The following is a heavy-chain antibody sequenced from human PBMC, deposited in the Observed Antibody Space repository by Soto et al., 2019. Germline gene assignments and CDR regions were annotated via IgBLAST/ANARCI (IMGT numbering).Heavy chain of an antibody. Sequence: QVQLQESGPGLVKPSQTLSLTCTVSGGSISSGGSYWSWIRQSPGKGLEWIGYIYYSGTTYYNPSLKSRVSISLDTSKNQFSLKLSSVTAADTALYYCASGHCFSSSCSYLDLWGRGTLVTVSS. CDR1: GGSISSGGSY. D-gene: IGHD2-2*01. CDR3: ASGHCFSSSCSYLDL. J-gene: IGHJ2*01. CDR2: IYYSGTT. V-gene: IGHV4-31*03.